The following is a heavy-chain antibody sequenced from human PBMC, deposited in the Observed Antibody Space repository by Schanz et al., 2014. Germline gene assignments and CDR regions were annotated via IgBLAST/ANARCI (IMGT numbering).Heavy chain of an antibody. CDR1: GYTFTVYY. V-gene: IGHV1-2*02. D-gene: IGHD5-12*01. J-gene: IGHJ4*02. CDR3: ARVTTGYDS. Sequence: QVQLVQSGAEVKKPGASVKVSCKASGYTFTVYYMHWVRQAPGQGLEWLDWINPNSGAPSSAQKFLGRVTITRETSSCTVFMQLSTLTSAVTAIYYCARVTTGYDSWGQGTLVTVSS. CDR2: INPNSGAP.